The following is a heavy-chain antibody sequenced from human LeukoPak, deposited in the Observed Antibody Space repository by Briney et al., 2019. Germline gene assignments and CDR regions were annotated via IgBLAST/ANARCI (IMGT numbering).Heavy chain of an antibody. D-gene: IGHD5-12*01. V-gene: IGHV3-21*01. CDR3: AREGIRGYSGYDGGSPAQPLPPDY. CDR2: ISSSSSYI. Sequence: GGSLRLSCAASGFTVSSAYTNWVRQAPGKGLEWVSSISSSSSYIYYADSVKGRFTISRDNAKNSLYLQMNSLRAEDTAVYYCAREGIRGYSGYDGGSPAQPLPPDYWGQGTLVTVSS. CDR1: GFTVSSAY. J-gene: IGHJ4*02.